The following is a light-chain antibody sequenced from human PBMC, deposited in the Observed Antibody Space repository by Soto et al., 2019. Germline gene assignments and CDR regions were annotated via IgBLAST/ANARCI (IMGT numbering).Light chain of an antibody. V-gene: IGKV1-33*01. CDR2: DAS. CDR3: QQYANLPIT. J-gene: IGKJ5*01. Sequence: DIQMTQSPSTLSGSVGDRVTITCRASQSISNYLNWYQQKPGTAPKLLIFDASSMESGVPSRFSGSGSGTHFTLTISGLQPEDIATYFCQQYANLPITFGQGTRLEIK. CDR1: QSISNY.